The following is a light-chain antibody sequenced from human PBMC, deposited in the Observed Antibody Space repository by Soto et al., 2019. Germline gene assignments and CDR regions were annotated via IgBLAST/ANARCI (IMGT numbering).Light chain of an antibody. CDR3: SSYTSSSTLYV. J-gene: IGLJ1*01. Sequence: QCSLTLPADVSGSRGQSITISCTGTISDVGGYNYVSWYQQHPGKAPKLMIYEVSNRPSGVSNRFSGSKYGNTASLTISGLQAEDEADYYCSSYTSSSTLYVFGTGTKATVL. CDR1: ISDVGGYNY. V-gene: IGLV2-14*01. CDR2: EVS.